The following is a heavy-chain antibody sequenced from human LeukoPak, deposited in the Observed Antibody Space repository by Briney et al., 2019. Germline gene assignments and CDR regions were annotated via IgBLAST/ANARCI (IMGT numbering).Heavy chain of an antibody. CDR1: GFTFSSYA. J-gene: IGHJ4*02. CDR2: ISGSGSSS. Sequence: GGPLRLSCAASGFTFSSYAMSWVRQAPGKGLEWVSAISGSGSSSYYADSVKGRFTISRDISKNTLYLQMNSLRAEDTAVYYCAKARYGDFRPSFDYWGQGTLVTVSS. V-gene: IGHV3-23*01. D-gene: IGHD4-17*01. CDR3: AKARYGDFRPSFDY.